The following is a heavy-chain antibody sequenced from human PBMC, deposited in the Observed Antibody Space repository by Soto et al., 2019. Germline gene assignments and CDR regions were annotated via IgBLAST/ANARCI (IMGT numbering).Heavy chain of an antibody. D-gene: IGHD2-21*02. V-gene: IGHV3-23*01. CDR2: IKTSGDTT. CDR1: GFPFSNYI. J-gene: IGHJ4*02. CDR3: TKDVTGDIGADF. Sequence: EVQLLESGGGLVQPGGSLRLSCAASGFPFSNYIMSWVRQAPGKGLEWVSTIKTSGDTTFYADPVKGRFITSRDDSKNTLDLQMYSLRADDTGTYYCTKDVTGDIGADFWGQGTPVTVSS.